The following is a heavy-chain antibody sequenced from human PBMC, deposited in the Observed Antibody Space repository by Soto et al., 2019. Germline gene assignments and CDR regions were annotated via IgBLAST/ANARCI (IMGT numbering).Heavy chain of an antibody. CDR3: AAERGYTAANRFLVS. Sequence: QLQLQESGPGLVKPSQTLSLPCTISGGSIREGGYYWPWIRQYPETALEWIGFIDHDGGIYYNPPLMSRVTMSVDDSKRQFARRLTSMTAADAAVYYCAAERGYTAANRFLVSWRQGTLVTVSS. CDR2: IDHDGGI. J-gene: IGHJ4*02. CDR1: GGSIREGGYY. V-gene: IGHV4-31*03. D-gene: IGHD6-13*01.